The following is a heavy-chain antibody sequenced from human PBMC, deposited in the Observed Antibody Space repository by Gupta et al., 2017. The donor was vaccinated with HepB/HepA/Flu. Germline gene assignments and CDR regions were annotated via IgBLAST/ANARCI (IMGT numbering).Heavy chain of an antibody. J-gene: IGHJ4*01. CDR3: ARPATVTSMGVGY. D-gene: IGHD4-11*01. CDR1: GFTLSTYW. V-gene: IGHV3-7*03. Sequence: DVQLVESGGAFVQPGWSLWLPFAAAGFTLSTYWMTWVRQAPGKGLEWVANIKEDGSEKYYVDAVKGRFSISRDNAKNALYLQMNSLRAEDTAMYYCARPATVTSMGVGYWGHVSLVSISS. CDR2: IKEDGSEK.